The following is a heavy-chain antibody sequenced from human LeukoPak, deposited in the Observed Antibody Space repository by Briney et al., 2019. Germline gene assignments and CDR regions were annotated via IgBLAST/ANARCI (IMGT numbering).Heavy chain of an antibody. V-gene: IGHV1-69*13. J-gene: IGHJ5*02. CDR1: GGTFSSYA. D-gene: IGHD3-10*01. CDR2: IIPIFGTA. Sequence: SVKVSCKASGGTFSSYAISWVRPAPGQGLEWMGGIIPIFGTANYAQKFQGRVTITADESTSTAYMELSSLRSEDTAVYYCAREKFTMVRGVITYNWFDPWGQGTLVTVSS. CDR3: AREKFTMVRGVITYNWFDP.